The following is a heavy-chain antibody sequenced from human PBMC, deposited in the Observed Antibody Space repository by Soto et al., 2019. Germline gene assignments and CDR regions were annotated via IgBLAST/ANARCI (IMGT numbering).Heavy chain of an antibody. CDR1: GGTFSSYT. J-gene: IGHJ2*01. CDR2: IIPIFGTA. CDR3: ARGNQRWLQLWYFDL. D-gene: IGHD5-12*01. V-gene: IGHV1-69*12. Sequence: QVQLVQSGAEVKKPGSSVTVSCKASGGTFSSYTISWVRQAPGQGLEWVGGIIPIFGTANYAQKFQGRVTITADESTSTAHMQLSTLRSEDTAVYYCARGNQRWLQLWYFDLWGRGTLVTVSS.